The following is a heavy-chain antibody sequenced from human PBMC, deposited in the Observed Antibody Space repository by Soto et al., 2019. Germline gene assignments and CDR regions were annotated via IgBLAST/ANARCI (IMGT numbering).Heavy chain of an antibody. CDR3: GRGTYYCSHCFDP. CDR2: IYYSGST. V-gene: IGHV4-59*01. D-gene: IGHD3-10*01. Sequence: PSETLSLTCTVSGGSISSYYWSWIRQPPGKGLEWIGYIYYSGSTNYNPSLKSRVTISVDTSKNQFSLKLSSVTAADTAGYYCGRGTYYCSHCFDPWGQGTLVTVSS. J-gene: IGHJ5*01. CDR1: GGSISSYY.